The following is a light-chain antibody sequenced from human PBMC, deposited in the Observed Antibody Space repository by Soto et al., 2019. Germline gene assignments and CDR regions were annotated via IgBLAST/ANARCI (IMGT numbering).Light chain of an antibody. CDR2: KGT. Sequence: QSALAQPASVSGSPGQSITISCTGTSSDVGAYDSVSWYQQHPHKAPQLIIYKGTQRPSGVSNRSSGSTSGNAASLTISGLQADDEADYFCCSSAPESTYVCGTGTKV. V-gene: IGLV2-23*01. CDR1: SSDVGAYDS. CDR3: CSSAPESTYV. J-gene: IGLJ1*01.